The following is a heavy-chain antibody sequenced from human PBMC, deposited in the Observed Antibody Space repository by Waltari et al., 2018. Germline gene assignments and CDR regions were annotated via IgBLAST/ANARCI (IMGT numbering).Heavy chain of an antibody. Sequence: QVQLQQWGAGLLKPSETLSLTCAVYGGSFSGYYWSWIRQPPGKGLEWIGEINHSGSTNYNPSLKSRVTISVDTSKNQFSLKLSSVTAADTAVYYCARDQEEGDQFTDYDFWSGSRDAFDIWGQGTMVTVSS. CDR1: GGSFSGYY. D-gene: IGHD3-3*01. CDR2: INHSGST. CDR3: ARDQEEGDQFTDYDFWSGSRDAFDI. J-gene: IGHJ3*02. V-gene: IGHV4-34*01.